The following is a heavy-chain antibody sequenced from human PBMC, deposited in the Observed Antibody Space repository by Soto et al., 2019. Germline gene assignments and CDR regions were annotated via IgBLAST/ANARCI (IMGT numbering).Heavy chain of an antibody. D-gene: IGHD3-10*01. CDR2: IRYSGTT. CDR1: GGSISSYY. Sequence: QVQLQESGPGLVKPSETLSLICTVSGGSISSYYWTWIRQPPGKGLEWIGYIRYSGTTNYNPSLKSRVTISVDTSKNQFSLKLSSVTAADTAVYYCARENYYGSYWYFDLWGRGTLVTVSS. CDR3: ARENYYGSYWYFDL. V-gene: IGHV4-59*01. J-gene: IGHJ2*01.